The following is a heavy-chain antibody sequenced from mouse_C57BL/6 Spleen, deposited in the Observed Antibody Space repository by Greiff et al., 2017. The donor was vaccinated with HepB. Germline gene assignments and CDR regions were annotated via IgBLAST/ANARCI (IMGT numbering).Heavy chain of an antibody. J-gene: IGHJ2*01. V-gene: IGHV5-4*03. CDR2: ISDGGSYT. Sequence: EVKLVESGGGLVKPGGSLKLSCAASGFTFSSYAMSWVRQTPEKRLEWVATISDGGSYTYYPDNVKGRFTISRDNAKNNLYLQMSHLKSEDTAMYYCARGQNDYDGFDYWGQGTTLTDSS. CDR3: ARGQNDYDGFDY. D-gene: IGHD2-4*01. CDR1: GFTFSSYA.